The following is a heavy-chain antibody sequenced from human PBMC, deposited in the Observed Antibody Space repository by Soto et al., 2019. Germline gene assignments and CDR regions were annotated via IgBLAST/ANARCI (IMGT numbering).Heavy chain of an antibody. Sequence: GGSLRLSCAASGFTFSSYAMSWVRQAPGKGLEWVSAISGSGGSTHYADSVKGRFTISRDNSKNTLYLQMNSLRAEDTAVYYCAKEIAAAGTWGWFDPWGQGTLVTVSS. D-gene: IGHD6-13*01. CDR2: ISGSGGST. J-gene: IGHJ5*02. V-gene: IGHV3-23*01. CDR3: AKEIAAAGTWGWFDP. CDR1: GFTFSSYA.